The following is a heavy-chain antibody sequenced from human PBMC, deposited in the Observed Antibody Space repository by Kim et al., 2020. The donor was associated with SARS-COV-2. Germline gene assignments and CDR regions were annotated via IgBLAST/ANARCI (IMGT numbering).Heavy chain of an antibody. CDR2: IYYSGST. Sequence: SETLSLTCTVSGGSVSSGSYYWSWIRQPPGKGLEWIGYIYYSGSTNYNPSLKSRVTISVDTSKNQFSLKLSSVTAADTAVYYCARYPYGDSRGNWFDPWGQGTLVTVSS. CDR1: GGSVSSGSYY. J-gene: IGHJ5*02. V-gene: IGHV4-61*01. CDR3: ARYPYGDSRGNWFDP. D-gene: IGHD4-17*01.